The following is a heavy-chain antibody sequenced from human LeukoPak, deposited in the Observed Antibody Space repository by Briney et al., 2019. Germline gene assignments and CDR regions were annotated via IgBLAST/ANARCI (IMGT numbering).Heavy chain of an antibody. CDR2: IWYDGSNK. J-gene: IGHJ4*02. V-gene: IGHV3-33*01. D-gene: IGHD5-18*01. CDR1: GFISSSYA. CDR3: ARGLGYSYGYGIDY. Sequence: GRSLRLSCAASGFISSSYAMHWVRQAPGKGPEWVAIIWYDGSNKYYAESVEGRFTISRDNSKNTLYLQMNSLRAEDTAVYSCARGLGYSYGYGIDYWGQGTLVIASS.